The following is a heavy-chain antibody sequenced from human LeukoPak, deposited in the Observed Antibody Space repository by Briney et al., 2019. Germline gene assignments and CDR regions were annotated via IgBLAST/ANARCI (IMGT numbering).Heavy chain of an antibody. CDR3: ARYDFWSGLYYYYYMDV. Sequence: GGSLRLSCAASGFTVSSNYMSWVRQAPGKGLEWVSVTYSGGSTYYADSVKSRFTISRDNSKNTLYLQMNSLRAEDTAVYYCARYDFWSGLYYYYYMDVWGKGTTVTVSS. J-gene: IGHJ6*03. CDR2: TYSGGST. D-gene: IGHD3-3*01. V-gene: IGHV3-66*02. CDR1: GFTVSSNY.